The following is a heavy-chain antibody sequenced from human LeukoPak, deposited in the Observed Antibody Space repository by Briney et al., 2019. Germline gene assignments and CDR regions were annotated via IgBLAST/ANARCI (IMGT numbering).Heavy chain of an antibody. CDR2: INPNSGGT. J-gene: IGHJ2*01. CDR1: GSTFTGYY. D-gene: IGHD4-17*01. V-gene: IGHV1-2*02. CDR3: ARPGYGDDWYFDL. Sequence: ASVTVSFTATGSTFTGYYMHWVRPAPGQGLEWMGWINPNSGGTNYAQKFQGRDIMTRDTSISTAYMELSRLRSDDSAVYCCARPGYGDDWYFDLWGRGTLVTVSS.